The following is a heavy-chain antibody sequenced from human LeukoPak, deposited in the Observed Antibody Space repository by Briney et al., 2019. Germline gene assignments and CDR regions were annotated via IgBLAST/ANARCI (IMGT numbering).Heavy chain of an antibody. CDR1: GFTFSSYG. V-gene: IGHV3-30*02. CDR3: AKEYYYDSSGYYGGYYFDY. CDR2: IRYDGSNK. D-gene: IGHD3-22*01. Sequence: GGSLRLSCAASGFTFSSYGMHWVRQAPGKGLEWVSLIRYDGSNKYYADSVKGRFTISRDNSKNTLYLQMNSLRAEDTAVYYCAKEYYYDSSGYYGGYYFDYWGQGTLVTVSS. J-gene: IGHJ4*02.